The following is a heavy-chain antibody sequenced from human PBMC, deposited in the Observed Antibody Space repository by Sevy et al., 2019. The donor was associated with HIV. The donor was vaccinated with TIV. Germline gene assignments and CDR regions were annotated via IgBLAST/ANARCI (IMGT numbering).Heavy chain of an antibody. D-gene: IGHD2-15*01. CDR3: ATVGLRYYSGSSSYQGDWFDP. V-gene: IGHV1-24*01. CDR1: GYTLTKLS. J-gene: IGHJ5*02. Sequence: ASVKVSCKVSGYTLTKLSIHWVRQAPGKGLEWMGHFDSQDGETIYSQRFQGRVTMTVDTPTDTAYMELSSLTSEDTAVYYCATVGLRYYSGSSSYQGDWFDPWGQGTLVTVSS. CDR2: FDSQDGET.